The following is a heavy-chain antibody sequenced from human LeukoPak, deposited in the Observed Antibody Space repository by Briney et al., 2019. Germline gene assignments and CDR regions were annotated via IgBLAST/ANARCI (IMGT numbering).Heavy chain of an antibody. CDR3: ARQYCSSTSCYRSAFDI. D-gene: IGHD2-2*01. CDR2: IYPGDSDT. V-gene: IGHV5-51*01. J-gene: IGHJ3*02. CDR1: GYSFTSYW. Sequence: GESLKISCKGSGYSFTSYWIGWVRQMPGKGLEWMGIIYPGDSDTRYSPSFQGQVIISADKSISTAYLQWSSLKASDTAMYYCARQYCSSTSCYRSAFDIWGQGTMVTVSS.